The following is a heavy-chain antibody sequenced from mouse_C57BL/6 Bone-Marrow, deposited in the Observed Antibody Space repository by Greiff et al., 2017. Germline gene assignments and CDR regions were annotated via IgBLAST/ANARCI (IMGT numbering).Heavy chain of an antibody. J-gene: IGHJ2*01. D-gene: IGHD3-3*01. CDR3: ARRAGY. CDR1: GYAFSSSW. Sequence: VKLMESGPELVKPGASVKISCKASGYAFSSSWMNWVKQRPGKGLEWIGRIYPGDGDTNYNGKFKGKATLTADKSSSTAYMQLSILTSEDSAVYFCARRAGYWGQGTTLTVSS. CDR2: IYPGDGDT. V-gene: IGHV1-82*01.